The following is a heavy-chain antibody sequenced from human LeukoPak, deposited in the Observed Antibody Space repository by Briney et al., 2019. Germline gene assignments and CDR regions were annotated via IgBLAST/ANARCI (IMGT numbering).Heavy chain of an antibody. Sequence: PGGSLRLSCAASGFTFSDYAMNWVRQAPGKGLEWVSGISASGVSTNYADSVKGRFTISRDTTENTMYLQMNSLRREDKAVYYYEKAATVGTTRGHFDYWGQGTLVTVSS. CDR2: ISASGVST. CDR3: EKAATVGTTRGHFDY. V-gene: IGHV3-23*01. CDR1: GFTFSDYA. J-gene: IGHJ4*02. D-gene: IGHD1-26*01.